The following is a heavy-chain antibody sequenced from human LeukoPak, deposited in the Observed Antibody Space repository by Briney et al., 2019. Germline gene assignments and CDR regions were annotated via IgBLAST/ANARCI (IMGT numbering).Heavy chain of an antibody. J-gene: IGHJ5*02. D-gene: IGHD3-10*01. CDR2: ISAYDGNT. V-gene: IGHV1-18*01. Sequence: ASVKVSCKASGYTFTSYGISWVRQAPGQGLEWMGWISAYDGNTNYAQKLQGRVTMTTDTSTSTAYMELRSLRSDDTAVYHCARDKDRQYYYGSGSRNWFDPWGQGTLVTVSS. CDR1: GYTFTSYG. CDR3: ARDKDRQYYYGSGSRNWFDP.